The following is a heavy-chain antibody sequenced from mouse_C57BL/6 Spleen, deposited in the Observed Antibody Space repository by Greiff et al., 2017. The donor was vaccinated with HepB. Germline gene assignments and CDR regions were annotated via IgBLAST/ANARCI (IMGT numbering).Heavy chain of an antibody. J-gene: IGHJ1*03. Sequence: EVQLVESGPGLVKPSQSLSLTCSVTGYSITSGYYWNWIRQFPGNKLEWMGYISYDGSNNYNPSLKNRISITRDTSKNQFFLKLNSVTTEDTATYYCAREWGNWYFDVWGTGTTVTVSS. CDR2: ISYDGSN. V-gene: IGHV3-6*01. CDR3: AREWGNWYFDV. CDR1: GYSITSGYY.